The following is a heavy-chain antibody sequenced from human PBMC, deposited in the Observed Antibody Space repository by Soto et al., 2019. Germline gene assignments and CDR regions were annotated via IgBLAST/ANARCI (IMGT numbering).Heavy chain of an antibody. Sequence: QVQLQESGPGLVKPSQTLSLTCTVSGGSISSGGYYWSWIRQHPGKGLEWIGYIYYSGSTYYNPSLKSRVTISVDTSKNQFSLKLSSLTAVDTAVYYCPRTYYDFHYYFDYWGQGTLVTVSS. J-gene: IGHJ4*02. D-gene: IGHD3-3*01. CDR1: GGSISSGGYY. CDR3: PRTYYDFHYYFDY. CDR2: IYYSGST. V-gene: IGHV4-31*03.